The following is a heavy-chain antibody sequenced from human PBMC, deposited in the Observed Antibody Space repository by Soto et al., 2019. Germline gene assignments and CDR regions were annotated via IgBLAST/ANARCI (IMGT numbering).Heavy chain of an antibody. CDR1: GDSISSGNYY. V-gene: IGHV4-39*01. J-gene: IGHJ4*02. Sequence: QLQLQESGPGLVKPSETLSLTCTVSGDSISSGNYYWGWIRKSPGKGLEWIGSVYYGGSSHSNPSRKSRGTISADTSKNQFSLKLTSGTAADTAEYYCVRHGWDTGWFYFDYWGQGTLVIVSS. D-gene: IGHD6-19*01. CDR3: VRHGWDTGWFYFDY. CDR2: VYYGGSS.